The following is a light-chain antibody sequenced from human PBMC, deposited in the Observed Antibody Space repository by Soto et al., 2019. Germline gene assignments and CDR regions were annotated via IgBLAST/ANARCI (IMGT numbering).Light chain of an antibody. CDR3: QQDNTWLART. Sequence: EIVMTQSPATLSVSPGERATLSCRASQSVSSNLARYQQKPGQATRLLIYGASTRATGIPARFSGGWSGTEFTLTISTSESADLAGYYCQQDNTWLARTFGGGTKLEIK. V-gene: IGKV3-15*01. CDR2: GAS. CDR1: QSVSSN. J-gene: IGKJ4*01.